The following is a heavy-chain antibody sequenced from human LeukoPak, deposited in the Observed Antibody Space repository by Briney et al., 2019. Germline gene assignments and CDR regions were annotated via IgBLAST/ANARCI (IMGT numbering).Heavy chain of an antibody. CDR1: GFTVSSNY. CDR3: ARKPLSGGYGGTIDY. Sequence: GGSLRLSCAASGFTVSSNYMSWVRQAPGKGLEWLSRNNNDGVSTSYADSVKGRFTISRDNAKNTLYLRMNSLRAEDTAIYYCARKPLSGGYGGTIDYWGQGTLVTVSS. J-gene: IGHJ4*02. CDR2: NNNDGVST. V-gene: IGHV3-74*01. D-gene: IGHD5-12*01.